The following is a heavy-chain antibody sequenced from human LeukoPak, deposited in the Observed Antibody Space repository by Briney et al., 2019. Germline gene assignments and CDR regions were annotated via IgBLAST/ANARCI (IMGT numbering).Heavy chain of an antibody. J-gene: IGHJ6*03. Sequence: SETLSLTCTVSGGSISSSSYYWGWIRQPPGKGLEWIGSIYYSGSTYYNPSLKSRVTISVDTSKNQFSLKLSSMTAADTAVYYCARAESHPLHNYDFWSGYYTNTDYYYYMDVWGKGTTVTVSS. CDR2: IYYSGST. CDR3: ARAESHPLHNYDFWSGYYTNTDYYYYMDV. D-gene: IGHD3-3*01. V-gene: IGHV4-39*07. CDR1: GGSISSSSYY.